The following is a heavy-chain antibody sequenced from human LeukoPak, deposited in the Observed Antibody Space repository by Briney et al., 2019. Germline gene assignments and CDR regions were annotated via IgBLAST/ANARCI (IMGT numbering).Heavy chain of an antibody. D-gene: IGHD6-13*01. V-gene: IGHV3-23*01. CDR3: ARAKIAAAGTGAFDV. Sequence: GGSLRLSCAASGFTFSSYAMTWVRQAPGKGLEWVSAFSATDGSAQYAESVEGRFTISRDNSKNTLFLQMNSLGAEGTAVYYCARAKIAAAGTGAFDVWGQGTLVTVSS. J-gene: IGHJ3*01. CDR2: FSATDGSA. CDR1: GFTFSSYA.